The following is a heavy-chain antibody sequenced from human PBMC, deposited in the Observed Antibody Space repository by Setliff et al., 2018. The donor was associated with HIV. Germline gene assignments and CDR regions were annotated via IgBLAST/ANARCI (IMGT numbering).Heavy chain of an antibody. Sequence: PSETLSLTCTLSGFSISSDGFYWNWIRQRPGKGLEWIGSMYHTGSTYYSPSLNSRFTISVDTSKNQFSLKLRSVTAADTAVYYCARGTLWSSGYYLYWYLDLWGRGTLVTVSS. CDR2: MYHTGST. CDR3: ARGTLWSSGYYLYWYLDL. CDR1: GFSISSDGFY. D-gene: IGHD3-22*01. V-gene: IGHV4-38-2*02. J-gene: IGHJ2*01.